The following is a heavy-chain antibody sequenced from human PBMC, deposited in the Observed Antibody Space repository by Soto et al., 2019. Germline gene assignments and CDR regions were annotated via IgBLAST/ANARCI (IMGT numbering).Heavy chain of an antibody. Sequence: QLQLQESGPGLVKPSETLSLTCTVSGASVSSDSYYWCWIRQPPGKRLGCIGYISHSGSTSYNPSLQSRVSMSIDTSKNPFFLELCSVTAADTAICYCAREGVVLRLSNSLDPWGQGTLVTVSA. J-gene: IGHJ5*02. CDR2: ISHSGST. CDR3: AREGVVLRLSNSLDP. D-gene: IGHD3-3*01. CDR1: GASVSSDSYY. V-gene: IGHV4-61*01.